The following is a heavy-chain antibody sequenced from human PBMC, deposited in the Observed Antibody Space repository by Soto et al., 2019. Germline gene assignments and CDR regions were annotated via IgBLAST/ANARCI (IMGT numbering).Heavy chain of an antibody. J-gene: IGHJ3*02. V-gene: IGHV3-11*01. D-gene: IGHD1-26*01. CDR3: ARVVVGAKDAFDI. Sequence: GGSLRLSCAASGFTFSDYCMSWIRQAPGKGLEWVSYISSSGSTIYYGDSVKGRFTISRDNAKISLYLQMNSLIAEDTAVYYCARVVVGAKDAFDIWGQGTMVTVSS. CDR1: GFTFSDYC. CDR2: ISSSGSTI.